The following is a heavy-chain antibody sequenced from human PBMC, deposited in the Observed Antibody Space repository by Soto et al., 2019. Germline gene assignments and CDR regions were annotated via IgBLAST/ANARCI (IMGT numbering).Heavy chain of an antibody. Sequence: PSETLSLTCTVSGGSISSYYWSWIRQPPGKGLEWIGYIYYSGSTNYNPSLKSRVTISVDTSKNQFSLKLSSVTAAGTAVYYCARDGGYYDSSGPNHKFDIWGQGTMVTVSS. D-gene: IGHD3-22*01. CDR3: ARDGGYYDSSGPNHKFDI. V-gene: IGHV4-59*01. J-gene: IGHJ3*02. CDR2: IYYSGST. CDR1: GGSISSYY.